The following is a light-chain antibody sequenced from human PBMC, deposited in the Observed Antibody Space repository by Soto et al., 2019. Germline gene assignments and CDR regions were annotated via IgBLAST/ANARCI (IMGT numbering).Light chain of an antibody. CDR1: SSNIGSNS. Sequence: QSVLTQPPSASGTPGHRVTISCSGSSSNIGSNSVNWYQQLPGTAPKLLIYSNDRRPSGVPDRFSGSKSGNTASLTVSGLQAEDEADYYCSSYAGSNNYYVFGTGTKVTVL. CDR3: SSYAGSNNYYV. CDR2: SND. V-gene: IGLV1-44*01. J-gene: IGLJ1*01.